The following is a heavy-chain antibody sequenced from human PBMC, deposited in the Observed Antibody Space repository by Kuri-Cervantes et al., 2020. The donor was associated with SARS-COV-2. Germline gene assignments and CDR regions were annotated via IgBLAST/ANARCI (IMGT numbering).Heavy chain of an antibody. D-gene: IGHD3-3*01. CDR3: ARGITIFGPHYYYYYGMDV. V-gene: IGHV4-4*07. Sequence: SETLSLTCTVSGDSITNYYWSWIRRPAGKGLEWIGRIHAGGNTNYNPSLKSRVTISVDTSKNQFSLKLSSVTAADTAVYYCARGITIFGPHYYYYYGMDVWGQGTTVTVSS. J-gene: IGHJ6*02. CDR1: GDSITNYY. CDR2: IHAGGNT.